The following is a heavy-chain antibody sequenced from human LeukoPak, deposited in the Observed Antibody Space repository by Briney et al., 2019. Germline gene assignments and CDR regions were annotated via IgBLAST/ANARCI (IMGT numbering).Heavy chain of an antibody. D-gene: IGHD3-22*01. J-gene: IGHJ4*02. CDR2: ISGSGDNT. Sequence: GVSLRLSCAASGFTFSSYAMSWVRQAPGKGLEWVSGISGSGDNTYYADSVKGRFTISRDNSKNTLYVQVNSLGTEDTAAYYCAKGSYYDSSGSFYFDYWGQGTLVTVSS. CDR3: AKGSYYDSSGSFYFDY. CDR1: GFTFSSYA. V-gene: IGHV3-23*01.